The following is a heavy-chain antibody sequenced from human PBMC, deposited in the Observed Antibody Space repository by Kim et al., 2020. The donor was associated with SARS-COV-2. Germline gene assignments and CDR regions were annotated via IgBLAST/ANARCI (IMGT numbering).Heavy chain of an antibody. J-gene: IGHJ2*01. CDR3: ARDRLDVYQLRYWYFDL. CDR1: GFTFSSYS. V-gene: IGHV3-21*01. Sequence: GGSLRLSCAASGFTFSSYSMNWVRQAPGKGLEWVSSISSSSSYIYYADSVKGRFTISRDNAKNSLYLQMNSLRAEDTAVYYCARDRLDVYQLRYWYFDLWGRGTLVTVSS. D-gene: IGHD2-2*01. CDR2: ISSSSSYI.